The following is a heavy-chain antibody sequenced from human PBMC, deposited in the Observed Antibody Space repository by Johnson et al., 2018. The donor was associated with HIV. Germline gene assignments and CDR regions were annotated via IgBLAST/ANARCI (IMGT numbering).Heavy chain of an antibody. CDR3: ARDQSSRQAFDI. J-gene: IGHJ3*02. D-gene: IGHD6-6*01. CDR1: GFTFSDHY. V-gene: IGHV3-72*01. Sequence: VQLVESGGGLVQPGGSLRLSCAASGFTFSDHYMDWVRQAPGKGLEWVGRTRNKANSYTTEYAASVKGRFTISRDDSKNSLYLQMNSLKTEDTAVYYCARDQSSRQAFDIWGQGTMVTVSS. CDR2: TRNKANSYTT.